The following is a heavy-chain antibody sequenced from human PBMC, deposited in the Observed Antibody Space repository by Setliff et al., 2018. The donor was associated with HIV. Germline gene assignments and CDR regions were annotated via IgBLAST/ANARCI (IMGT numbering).Heavy chain of an antibody. CDR1: GGTFSSYA. J-gene: IGHJ3*02. D-gene: IGHD1-26*01. Sequence: ASVKVSCKASGGTFSSYAISWVRQAPGQGLEWMGGIIPIFGTTNYAQKFQGRVTITTDESTTTAYMELSSLRSEDTALYYCATDRREHPYAFDIWGQGTMVTVSS. CDR2: IIPIFGTT. V-gene: IGHV1-69*05. CDR3: ATDRREHPYAFDI.